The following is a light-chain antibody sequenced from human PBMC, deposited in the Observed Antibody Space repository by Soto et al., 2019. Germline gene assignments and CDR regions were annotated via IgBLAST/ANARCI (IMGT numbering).Light chain of an antibody. CDR1: QSISSY. CDR2: AAS. V-gene: IGKV1-39*01. J-gene: IGKJ1*01. CDR3: QQSYSTPRT. Sequence: DIQMTQSPSSLSATVRDRVTINCRASQSISSYLNWYQQKPGKAPKLLIYAASSLQSGVPSRFSGSGSGTDFTLTISSLQPEDFATYYCQQSYSTPRTFGQGTKVDIK.